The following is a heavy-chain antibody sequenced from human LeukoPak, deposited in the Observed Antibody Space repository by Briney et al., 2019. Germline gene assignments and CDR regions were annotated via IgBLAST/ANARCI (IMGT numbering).Heavy chain of an antibody. J-gene: IGHJ6*03. V-gene: IGHV1-69*13. Sequence: ASVKVSCKASGGTFSSYAISWVRQAPGQGLEWMGGIIPIFGTANYAQKFQGRVTITADESTSTAYMELSSQRSEDTAVYYCATVTFSGYYYYMDVWGKGTTVTISS. CDR1: GGTFSSYA. CDR2: IIPIFGTA. CDR3: ATVTFSGYYYYMDV. D-gene: IGHD3-10*01.